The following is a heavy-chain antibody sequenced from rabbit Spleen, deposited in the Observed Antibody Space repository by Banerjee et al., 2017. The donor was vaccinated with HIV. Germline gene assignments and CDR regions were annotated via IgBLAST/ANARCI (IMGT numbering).Heavy chain of an antibody. CDR2: IYTGSSGST. J-gene: IGHJ6*01. V-gene: IGHV1S40*01. CDR1: GIDFSNSYY. CDR3: ARDAGTSFSTYGMDL. D-gene: IGHD8-1*01. Sequence: QSLEESGGGLVKPGGTLTLTCKASGIDFSNSYYMCWVRQAPGKGLEWSACIYTGSSGSTYYASWAKGRFTISKTSSTTVTLQMTSLTAADTATYFCARDAGTSFSTYGMDLWGQGTLVTVS.